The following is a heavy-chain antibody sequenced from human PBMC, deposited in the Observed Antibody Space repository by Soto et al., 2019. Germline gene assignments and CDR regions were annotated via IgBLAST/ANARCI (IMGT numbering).Heavy chain of an antibody. CDR2: ISTYNGNT. D-gene: IGHD5-12*01. V-gene: IGHV1-18*01. CDR1: GYTFTSYG. J-gene: IGHJ4*02. Sequence: EASVKVSCKTSGYTFTSYGISWVRQAPGQGLEWMGWISTYNGNTNYAQKLQGRVTMTTDTSTSTAYMELRSLRSDDTAVYYCAMSSGYEFDYWGQGTPVTVSS. CDR3: AMSSGYEFDY.